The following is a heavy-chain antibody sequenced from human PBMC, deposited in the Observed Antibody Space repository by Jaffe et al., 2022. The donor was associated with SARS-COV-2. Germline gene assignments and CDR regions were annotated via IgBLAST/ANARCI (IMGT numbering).Heavy chain of an antibody. CDR2: INAGNGNT. CDR1: GYTFTSYA. V-gene: IGHV1-3*01. CDR3: ARDPAPKNYYDSMGYFDY. D-gene: IGHD3-22*01. J-gene: IGHJ4*02. Sequence: QVQLVQSGAEVKKPGASVKVSCKASGYTFTSYAMHWVRQAPGQRLEWMGWINAGNGNTKYSQKFQGRVTITRDTSASTAYMELSSLRSEDTAVYYCARDPAPKNYYDSMGYFDYWGQGTLVTVSS.